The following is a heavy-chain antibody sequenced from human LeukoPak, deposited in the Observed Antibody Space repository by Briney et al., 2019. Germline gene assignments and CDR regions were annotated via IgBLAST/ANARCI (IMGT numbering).Heavy chain of an antibody. Sequence: GGSLRLSCAASGFTVSSNYMNWVRQAPGKGLEWISHIISSSSTSTTYYADSVKGRFTISRDDAKNSLYLQMNSLRGEDTAVYYCAKGRGWEASYYYYYMDVWGKGTTVTISS. CDR3: AKGRGWEASYYYYYMDV. CDR2: IISSSSTSTT. CDR1: GFTVSSNY. J-gene: IGHJ6*03. V-gene: IGHV3-48*01. D-gene: IGHD1-26*01.